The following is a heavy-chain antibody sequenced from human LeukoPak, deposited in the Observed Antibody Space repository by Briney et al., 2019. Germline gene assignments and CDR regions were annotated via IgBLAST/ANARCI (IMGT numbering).Heavy chain of an antibody. D-gene: IGHD4/OR15-4a*01. V-gene: IGHV3-21*01. J-gene: IGHJ3*02. CDR2: ISSSSSYI. Sequence: GGSLRLSCAASGFTFSSYSMNWVRQAPGKGLEWVSSISSSSSYIYYADSVKGRFTISRDNAKNSLYLQMNSLRAEDTAVYYCAREGLTHDAFDIWGQGTMVTVSS. CDR1: GFTFSSYS. CDR3: AREGLTHDAFDI.